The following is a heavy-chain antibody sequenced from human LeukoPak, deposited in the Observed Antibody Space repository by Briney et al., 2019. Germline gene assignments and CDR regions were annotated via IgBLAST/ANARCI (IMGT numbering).Heavy chain of an antibody. J-gene: IGHJ4*02. CDR1: GGSISSSSYY. CDR3: ARWGVAAAGVFDY. V-gene: IGHV4-39*07. CDR2: IYYSGST. Sequence: SETLSLTCTVSGGSISSSSYYWDWIRQPPGKGLEWIGSIYYSGSTYYNPSLKSRVTILVDTSKNQFSLKLSSVTAADTAVYYCARWGVAAAGVFDYWGQGTLVTVSS. D-gene: IGHD6-13*01.